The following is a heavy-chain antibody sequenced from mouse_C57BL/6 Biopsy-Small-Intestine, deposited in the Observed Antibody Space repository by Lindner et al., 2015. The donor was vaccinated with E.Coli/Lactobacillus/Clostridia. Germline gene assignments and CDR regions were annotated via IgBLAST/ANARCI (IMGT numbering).Heavy chain of an antibody. CDR3: ARGDVGLHYGMDY. V-gene: IGHV5-17*01. CDR1: GFTFSDYG. CDR2: ISSGSSTI. J-gene: IGHJ4*01. Sequence: VQLQESGGGLVKPGGSRKLSCAASGFTFSDYGMHWVRQAPEKGLEWVAYISSGSSTIYYADTVKGRFIISRDNAKNTLFLQMTSLRSEDTAMYYCARGDVGLHYGMDYWGQGTSVTVSS.